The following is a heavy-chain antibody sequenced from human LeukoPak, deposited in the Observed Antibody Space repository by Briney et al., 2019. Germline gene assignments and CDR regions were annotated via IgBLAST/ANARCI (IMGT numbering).Heavy chain of an antibody. V-gene: IGHV3-15*01. Sequence: GGSLRLSCAVSGFTFTNAWMSWVRQAPGKGLEWVGRIRSEVDGGITDYAAPVKGRFTISRDGSKNTLYLQLNSLKTEDTVVYYCTTDFRGTNPFAYWGQGTLVTVSS. CDR2: IRSEVDGGIT. J-gene: IGHJ4*02. CDR3: TTDFRGTNPFAY. D-gene: IGHD3-10*01. CDR1: GFTFTNAW.